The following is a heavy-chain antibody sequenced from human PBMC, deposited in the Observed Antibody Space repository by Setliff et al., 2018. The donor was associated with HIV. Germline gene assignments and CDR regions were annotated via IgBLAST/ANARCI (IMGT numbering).Heavy chain of an antibody. CDR3: AIEGAGGWLRPMPDY. CDR1: GFTLNEVS. Sequence: ASVKVSCKVSGFTLNEVSIHWVRQAPGKGLEWMGYFDPQDGETVYAQKFQGRVTMTEDTSTDTAYMELSGLRSEGTAVYYCAIEGAGGWLRPMPDYWGQGSLVTVSS. J-gene: IGHJ4*02. V-gene: IGHV1-24*01. CDR2: FDPQDGET. D-gene: IGHD2-2*01.